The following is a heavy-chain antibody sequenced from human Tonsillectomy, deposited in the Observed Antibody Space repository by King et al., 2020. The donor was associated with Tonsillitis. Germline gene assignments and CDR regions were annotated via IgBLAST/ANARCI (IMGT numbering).Heavy chain of an antibody. V-gene: IGHV3-30*18. Sequence: VQLVESGGGVVQPGRSLRLSCAASGFTFSSYGMHWVRQAPGKGLEWVAVISYDGSNKYYAGSVKGRFTISRDNSKNTLYLQMNSLRAEDTAVYYCAKSGLYCSSTSCYSMDVWGQGTTVTVSS. D-gene: IGHD2-2*01. CDR3: AKSGLYCSSTSCYSMDV. CDR2: ISYDGSNK. J-gene: IGHJ6*02. CDR1: GFTFSSYG.